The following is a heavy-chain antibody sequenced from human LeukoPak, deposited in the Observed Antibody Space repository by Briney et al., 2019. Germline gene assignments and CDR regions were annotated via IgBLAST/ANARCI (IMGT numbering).Heavy chain of an antibody. V-gene: IGHV3-23*01. D-gene: IGHD6-19*01. CDR1: GFTFSSYA. Sequence: VGSLRLSCAASGFTFSSYAMTWVRQAPGQGLEWVSAISASGGNTYYADSVKGRFTISRDNSKYTLYLQINSLRAEDTAVYYCAKDSTGVAATDYWGQGTLVTVSS. CDR3: AKDSTGVAATDY. J-gene: IGHJ4*02. CDR2: ISASGGNT.